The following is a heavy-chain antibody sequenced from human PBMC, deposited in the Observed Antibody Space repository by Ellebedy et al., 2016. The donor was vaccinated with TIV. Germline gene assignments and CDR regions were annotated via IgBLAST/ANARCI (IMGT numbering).Heavy chain of an antibody. CDR2: IARDGRTT. V-gene: IGHV3-74*01. D-gene: IGHD3-16*01. CDR1: GFAFTSHY. J-gene: IGHJ4*02. CDR3: VREASIGGTVFFDH. Sequence: GESLKISGETSGFAFTSHYMNWVRQVPGKGLVWVSRIARDGRTTDYPDSVKGRFTISRDDAKNMLYLDMRHLRDEDTAVYYCVREASIGGTVFFDHWGQGALVIVSS.